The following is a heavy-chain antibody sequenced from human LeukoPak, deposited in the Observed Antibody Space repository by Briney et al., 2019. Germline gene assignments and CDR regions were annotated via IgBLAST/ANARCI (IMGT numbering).Heavy chain of an antibody. Sequence: PSENLSLTCTVSSGSISSTSYYWGWIRQPPGEGLEWIGSIYYRGSTYYNPCLKTRATISVDTSNNQYSLKLSSVTAADTAVYYCARHPYQLLWLSCLDPWGQGTLVTVSS. J-gene: IGHJ5*02. CDR1: SGSISSTSYY. D-gene: IGHD2-2*01. V-gene: IGHV4-39*01. CDR3: ARHPYQLLWLSCLDP. CDR2: IYYRGST.